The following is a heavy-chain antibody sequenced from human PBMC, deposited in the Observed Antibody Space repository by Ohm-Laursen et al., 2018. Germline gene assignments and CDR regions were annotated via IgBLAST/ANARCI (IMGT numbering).Heavy chain of an antibody. CDR3: ARRPRPGWGGSVRDI. Sequence: GTLSLTCAVSGYSISSGYFWGWIRQPPGKGLEWIGTIYHSGSTYYNPSLKSRVTISVDTSKNQFSLKLSSVTAADTAVYYCARRPRPGWGGSVRDIWGQGTMVTVSS. D-gene: IGHD3-10*01. CDR1: GYSISSGYF. V-gene: IGHV4-38-2*01. CDR2: IYHSGST. J-gene: IGHJ3*02.